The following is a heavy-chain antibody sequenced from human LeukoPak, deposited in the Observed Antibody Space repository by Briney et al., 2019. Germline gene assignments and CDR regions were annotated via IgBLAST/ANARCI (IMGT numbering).Heavy chain of an antibody. CDR3: ARGRYVSITIFGVPTRGKFDY. CDR2: INHSGST. D-gene: IGHD3-3*01. Sequence: SETLSLTCAVYGGSFGGYYWSWIRQPPGKGLEWIGEINHSGSTNYNPSLKSRVTISVDTSKNQFSLKLSSVTAADTAVYYCARGRYVSITIFGVPTRGKFDYWGQGTLVTVSS. V-gene: IGHV4-34*01. J-gene: IGHJ4*02. CDR1: GGSFGGYY.